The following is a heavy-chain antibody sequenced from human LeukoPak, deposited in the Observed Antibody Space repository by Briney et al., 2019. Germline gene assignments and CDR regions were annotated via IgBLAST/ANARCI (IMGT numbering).Heavy chain of an antibody. J-gene: IGHJ4*02. CDR1: GFAFDGYA. CDR3: AKVVVIIPYRYYFDY. V-gene: IGHV3-23*01. CDR2: ISGGGGDT. D-gene: IGHD3-3*01. Sequence: PGGSLRLSCAASGFAFDGYAMGWVRQAPGKGLEWVSAISGGGGDTYYTDSVKGRFTISRDNSKNTLYMQMNSLRAEDTAVYYCAKVVVIIPYRYYFDYWGQGTLVTVSS.